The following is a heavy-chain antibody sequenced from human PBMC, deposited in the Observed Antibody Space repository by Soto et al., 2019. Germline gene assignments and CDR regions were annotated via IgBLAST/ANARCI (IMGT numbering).Heavy chain of an antibody. D-gene: IGHD6-6*01. CDR1: GFTFSSYS. CDR2: ISSSSSAI. Sequence: EVQLVESGGGLVQPGGSLRLSCAASGFTFSSYSMNWVRQAPGKGLEWVSYISSSSSAIYYADSVKGRFTISRDNAKNSLYLQMNSLRDEDTAVYYCARDRDGRRIAALGGVGDYWGQGTLVTVSS. CDR3: ARDRDGRRIAALGGVGDY. V-gene: IGHV3-48*02. J-gene: IGHJ4*02.